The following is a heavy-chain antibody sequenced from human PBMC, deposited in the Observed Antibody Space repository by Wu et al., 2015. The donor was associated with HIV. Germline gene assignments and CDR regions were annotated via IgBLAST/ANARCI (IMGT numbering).Heavy chain of an antibody. CDR1: GYIFSDFG. CDR2: ISAQNGNT. CDR3: VGPYTGYAYDTFDV. J-gene: IGHJ3*01. D-gene: IGHD5-12*01. Sequence: VQLVQSGGEVKKPGASVKVACKSSGYIFSDFGIHWVRQAPGEGLEWMGWISAQNGNTKYAQKFQGRLFITADEATSTVYMELSSLSSDDTAVYYCVGPYTGYAYDTFDVWGQGTLVTVSS. V-gene: IGHV1-18*01.